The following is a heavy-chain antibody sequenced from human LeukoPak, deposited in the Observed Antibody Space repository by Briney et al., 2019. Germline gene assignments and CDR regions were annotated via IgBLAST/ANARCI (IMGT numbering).Heavy chain of an antibody. J-gene: IGHJ4*02. CDR3: AKDGRLTDY. V-gene: IGHV3-30*18. Sequence: GGSLRLSCAASGFTFSSYGMHWVRQAPGKGLEWVAVISYDGSNKYYADSVKGRFTISRDNSKNTLYLQMNSLRAEDTALYYCAKDGRLTDYWGQGTLVTVSS. CDR2: ISYDGSNK. D-gene: IGHD1-26*01. CDR1: GFTFSSYG.